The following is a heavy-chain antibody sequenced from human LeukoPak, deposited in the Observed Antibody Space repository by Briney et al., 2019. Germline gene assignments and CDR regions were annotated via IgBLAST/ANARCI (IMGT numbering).Heavy chain of an antibody. CDR1: GFTVSSNY. J-gene: IGHJ6*02. D-gene: IGHD5-18*01. Sequence: PGGSLRLSCAASGFTVSSNYMSWVRQAPGKGLEWVSVIYSGGSTYYADSVKGRFTISRDNSKNTLYLQMNSLRAEDTAVYYCARAPPTNVDTAMAQFHYGMDVWGQGTTVTVSS. V-gene: IGHV3-66*01. CDR3: ARAPPTNVDTAMAQFHYGMDV. CDR2: IYSGGST.